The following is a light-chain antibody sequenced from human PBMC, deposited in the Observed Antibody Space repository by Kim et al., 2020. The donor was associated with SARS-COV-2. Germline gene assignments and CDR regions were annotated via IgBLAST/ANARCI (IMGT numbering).Light chain of an antibody. V-gene: IGKV3-15*01. Sequence: SPGERATLSCRASQSVNINLAWYQQKPGQPPRLLIYGASTRATGTPARFSGSGSGTEFTLTISSLQSEDFAVYYCQQYDNWPPLTFGGGTKVDIK. CDR3: QQYDNWPPLT. CDR2: GAS. CDR1: QSVNIN. J-gene: IGKJ4*01.